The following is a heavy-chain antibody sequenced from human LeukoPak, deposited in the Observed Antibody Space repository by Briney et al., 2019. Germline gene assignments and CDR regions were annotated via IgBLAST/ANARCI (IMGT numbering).Heavy chain of an antibody. CDR2: ISAYNGDT. D-gene: IGHD1-14*01. CDR1: GYTFSSHG. J-gene: IGHJ4*02. Sequence: GASVKVSCKASGYTFSSHGNIWVRQAPGQGLEWMGWISAYNGDTNYAQKLQGRVTMTTDTSTSTAYMELRSLKSDDTAVYYCARDRKDYFDYWGQGTLVTVSS. CDR3: ARDRKDYFDY. V-gene: IGHV1-18*01.